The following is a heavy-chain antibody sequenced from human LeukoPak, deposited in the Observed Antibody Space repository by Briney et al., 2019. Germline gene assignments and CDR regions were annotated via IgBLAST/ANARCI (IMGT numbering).Heavy chain of an antibody. J-gene: IGHJ4*02. CDR1: GFTFNTFW. CDR2: ISSSSAYI. CDR3: ARPSVAGSSYFDY. V-gene: IGHV3-21*06. D-gene: IGHD6-19*01. Sequence: GGSLRLSCAASGFTFNTFWMSWVRQTPGKGLEWVSSISSSSAYIYYADSLKGRFTISRDNAKNSLYLQMNSLRAEDTAVYFCARPSVAGSSYFDYWGQGTLVTVSS.